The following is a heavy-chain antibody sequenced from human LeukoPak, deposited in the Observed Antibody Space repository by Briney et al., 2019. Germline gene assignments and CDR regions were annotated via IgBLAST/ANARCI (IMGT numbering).Heavy chain of an antibody. CDR2: ISGSGGST. Sequence: GGSLRLSCAASGFTFSSYAMRWVRQAPGKGLEWVSAISGSGGSTYYADSVKGRFTISRDNSNNTLYLQVNSLRVEDTAVYYCARQFYGSFDYWGQGTLVTVSS. CDR3: ARQFYGSFDY. J-gene: IGHJ4*02. V-gene: IGHV3-23*01. CDR1: GFTFSSYA. D-gene: IGHD3-10*01.